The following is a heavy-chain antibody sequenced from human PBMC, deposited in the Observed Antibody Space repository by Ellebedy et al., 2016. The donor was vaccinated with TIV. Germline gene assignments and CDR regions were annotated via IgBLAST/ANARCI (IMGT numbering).Heavy chain of an antibody. J-gene: IGHJ4*02. CDR3: AKSTDRRPTIFGVVIDD. CDR2: ITASAGST. CDR1: GFTFGDYA. D-gene: IGHD3-3*02. Sequence: GESLKISXVASGFTFGDYAITWVRQAPGKGLEWVAVITASAGSTYYADFVRGRFLISRGNSNGTLYLQMNNLRLDDTAVYYCAKSTDRRPTIFGVVIDDWGQGTLVIVSS. V-gene: IGHV3-23*01.